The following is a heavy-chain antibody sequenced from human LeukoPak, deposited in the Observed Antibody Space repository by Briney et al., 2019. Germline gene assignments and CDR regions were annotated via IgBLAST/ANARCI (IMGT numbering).Heavy chain of an antibody. CDR3: ARGIMGSSWYYFDY. D-gene: IGHD6-13*01. V-gene: IGHV3-21*01. CDR1: GFTFSSYN. J-gene: IGHJ4*02. Sequence: GGSLRLSCAASGFTFSSYNMNWVRQAPGKGLEWVSSVTSSSSYTYCADSVKGRFTISRDNSKNSLYLQMNSLRAEDTAVYYCARGIMGSSWYYFDYWGQGTLVTVSS. CDR2: VTSSSSYT.